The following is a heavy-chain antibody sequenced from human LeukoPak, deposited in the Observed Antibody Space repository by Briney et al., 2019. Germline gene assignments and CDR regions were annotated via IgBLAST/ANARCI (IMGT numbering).Heavy chain of an antibody. Sequence: SGGSLRLSCAASGFTFSSYAMSWVRQAPGKGLEWVSAISGSGGSTYYADSVKGRFTISRDNSKNTLYLQMNSLRAEDTAVYYCAKDAPVAARHHIYYFDYWGQGTLVTVSS. V-gene: IGHV3-23*01. CDR1: GFTFSSYA. D-gene: IGHD6-6*01. CDR3: AKDAPVAARHHIYYFDY. CDR2: ISGSGGST. J-gene: IGHJ4*02.